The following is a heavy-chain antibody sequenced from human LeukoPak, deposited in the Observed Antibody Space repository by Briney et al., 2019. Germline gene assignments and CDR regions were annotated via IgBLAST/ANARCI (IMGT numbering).Heavy chain of an antibody. J-gene: IGHJ4*02. D-gene: IGHD3-3*01. Sequence: SETLSLTCTVSGGSVSSSTYYWGWIRQPPGKGLEWIGSIHYSGNTFFNPSLKSRVTISVDTSKNQFSLKVRSVTAADTAVYYCARDLTIFGVVLDWGQGTLVTVSS. V-gene: IGHV4-39*07. CDR1: GGSVSSSTYY. CDR2: IHYSGNT. CDR3: ARDLTIFGVVLD.